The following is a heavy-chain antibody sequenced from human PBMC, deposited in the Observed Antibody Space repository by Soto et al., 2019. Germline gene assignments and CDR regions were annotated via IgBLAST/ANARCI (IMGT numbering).Heavy chain of an antibody. CDR2: ISGSGGST. CDR1: GFTFNSYT. D-gene: IGHD3-3*01. J-gene: IGHJ6*02. V-gene: IGHV3-23*01. Sequence: GGSLRLSCAASGFTFNSYTMAWVRQAPGKGLEWVSSISGSGGSTSHADSVKGRFTISRDNSKNTLYLQMNSLRAEDTAVYYCAKYRRFLEWLGHSYYYGMDVWGQGTTVTXSS. CDR3: AKYRRFLEWLGHSYYYGMDV.